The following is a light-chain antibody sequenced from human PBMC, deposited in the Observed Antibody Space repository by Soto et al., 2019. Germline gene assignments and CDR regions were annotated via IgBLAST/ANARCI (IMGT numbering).Light chain of an antibody. CDR2: GNS. CDR1: SSNIGAGYD. Sequence: QSVLTQPPSVSGAPGQRVTISCTGSSSNIGAGYDVHWYQQLPGTAPKLLIYGNSNRPSGVPDRFSGSKSGTSASLAITGLQAEDEADYYCQSYDSSLSGGVFGGGTQRTVL. V-gene: IGLV1-40*01. CDR3: QSYDSSLSGGV. J-gene: IGLJ3*02.